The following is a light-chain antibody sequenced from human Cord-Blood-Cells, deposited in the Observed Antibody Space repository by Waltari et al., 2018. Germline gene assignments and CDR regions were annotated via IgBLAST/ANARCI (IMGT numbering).Light chain of an antibody. Sequence: IVLTQSPVTLSLSPGERATLSCRASQSVSSYLAWYQQKPGQAPRLIIYDASNRATGIPARFSGIVSGTDFTRTISSLEPEDFAVYYCQQRSNWPTWTFGQGTKVEIK. J-gene: IGKJ1*01. V-gene: IGKV3-11*01. CDR1: QSVSSY. CDR3: QQRSNWPTWT. CDR2: DAS.